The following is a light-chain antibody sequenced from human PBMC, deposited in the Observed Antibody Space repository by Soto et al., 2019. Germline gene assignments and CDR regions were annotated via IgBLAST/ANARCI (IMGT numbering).Light chain of an antibody. V-gene: IGLV2-14*01. J-gene: IGLJ1*01. CDR1: SRDVGGSNY. CDR2: EVS. Sequence: SGLIQPASVSGSPGQSITISCTGTSRDVGGSNYVSWYQHHPHRAPKLLIYEVSYRPSGVPSRFSGSKSGNTASLTISGLQAEDEADYYCSSYTSSNTLEVFGVGTKSPS. CDR3: SSYTSSNTLEV.